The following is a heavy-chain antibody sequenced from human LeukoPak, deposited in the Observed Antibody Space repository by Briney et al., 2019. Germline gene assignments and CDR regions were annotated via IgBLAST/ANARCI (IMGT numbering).Heavy chain of an antibody. Sequence: PSETLSLTCAVYGGSFSGYYWSWIRQPPGKGLEWIGEINHSGSTNYNPSLKSRVTISVDTSKNQFSLKLSSVTAADTAVYYCARGLSAKCDFWSGYFFYYYYYMDVWGKGTTVTVSS. D-gene: IGHD3-3*01. J-gene: IGHJ6*03. V-gene: IGHV4-34*01. CDR1: GGSFSGYY. CDR3: ARGLSAKCDFWSGYFFYYYYYMDV. CDR2: INHSGST.